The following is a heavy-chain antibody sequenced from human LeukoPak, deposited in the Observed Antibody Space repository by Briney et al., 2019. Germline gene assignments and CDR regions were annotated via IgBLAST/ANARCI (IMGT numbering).Heavy chain of an antibody. CDR1: GFTFSSYA. V-gene: IGHV3-23*01. J-gene: IGHJ4*02. D-gene: IGHD3-22*01. Sequence: GGSLRLSCAASGFTFSSYAMSWVRQAPGKGLEWVSAMSGSGGMTYSADSVKGRFTPSRDNSKDTLYLQMNNLRVEDTAIYYCAKGPFFYYDASGYNYFDSWGQGTLVTVSS. CDR2: MSGSGGMT. CDR3: AKGPFFYYDASGYNYFDS.